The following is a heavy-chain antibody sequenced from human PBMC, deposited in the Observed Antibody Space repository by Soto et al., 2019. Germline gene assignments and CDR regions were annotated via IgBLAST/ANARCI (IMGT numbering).Heavy chain of an antibody. Sequence: GGSLRLSCAASGFTFSSYGMHWVRQAPGKGLEWVAVISYDGSNKYYADSVKGRFTISRDNSKNTLYLQMNSLRAEDTAVYYCAKAPWRWLQSLFDYWGQGTLVTVSS. D-gene: IGHD5-12*01. CDR2: ISYDGSNK. CDR1: GFTFSSYG. V-gene: IGHV3-30*18. J-gene: IGHJ4*02. CDR3: AKAPWRWLQSLFDY.